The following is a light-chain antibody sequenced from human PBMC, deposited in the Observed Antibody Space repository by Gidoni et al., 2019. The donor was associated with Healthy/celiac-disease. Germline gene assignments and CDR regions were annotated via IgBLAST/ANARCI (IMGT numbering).Light chain of an antibody. V-gene: IGKV1-39*01. CDR2: AAS. CDR1: QSISSY. J-gene: IGKJ1*01. Sequence: DIHMTQSPSSLSASVGDRVTITCRASQSISSYLHWYQQKPGKAPKLLIYAASSLQSGVPSRFSGRGSGTDFTLTISSLQPEDFATYYCQQSYSTPWTFGQGTKVEIK. CDR3: QQSYSTPWT.